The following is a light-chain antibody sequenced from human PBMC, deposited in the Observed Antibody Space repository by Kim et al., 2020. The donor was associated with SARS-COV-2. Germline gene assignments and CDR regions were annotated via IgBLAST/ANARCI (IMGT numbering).Light chain of an antibody. CDR1: QDISRY. Sequence: DIQMTQSPSSLSASVGDRVTITCRASQDISRYLNWYQQKPGKAPKLLIYTASSLQSGVPSRFTGSGSETDFTLTITSLQPEYFATYYCQQTSSAPRTFGQGTKVDIK. V-gene: IGKV1-39*01. J-gene: IGKJ1*01. CDR2: TAS. CDR3: QQTSSAPRT.